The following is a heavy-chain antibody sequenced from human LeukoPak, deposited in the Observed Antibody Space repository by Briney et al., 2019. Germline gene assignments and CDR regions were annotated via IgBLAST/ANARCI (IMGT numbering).Heavy chain of an antibody. Sequence: SETLSLTCTVSGGSITSSSYYWGWIRQPPGKGLQWIGSFCYSGSTYYNPSLKSRVTIYVDTSKNQFSLKLSSVTAADTAVYYCARGRRDGYNLEYFDKWGQGTLVTVSS. CDR3: ARGRRDGYNLEYFDK. D-gene: IGHD5-24*01. CDR1: GGSITSSSYY. V-gene: IGHV4-39*01. CDR2: FCYSGST. J-gene: IGHJ4*02.